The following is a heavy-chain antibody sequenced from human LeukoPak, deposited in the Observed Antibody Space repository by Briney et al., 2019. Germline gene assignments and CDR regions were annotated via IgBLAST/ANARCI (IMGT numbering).Heavy chain of an antibody. V-gene: IGHV7-4-1*02. Sequence: ASVKVSCKASGYTFTSYAMNWVRQAPGQWLEWMGWINTNTGNPTYAQGFTGRFVFSLDTSVSTAYLQISSLKAEDTAVYYCARDLGSSSWFNTYYYGMDVWGQGTTVTVSS. D-gene: IGHD6-13*01. J-gene: IGHJ6*02. CDR2: INTNTGNP. CDR1: GYTFTSYA. CDR3: ARDLGSSSWFNTYYYGMDV.